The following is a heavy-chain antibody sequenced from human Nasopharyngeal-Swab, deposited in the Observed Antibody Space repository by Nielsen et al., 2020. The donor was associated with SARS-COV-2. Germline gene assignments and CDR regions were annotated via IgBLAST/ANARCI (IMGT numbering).Heavy chain of an antibody. CDR2: IWYDGSNK. V-gene: IGHV3-33*01. CDR1: GFTFSSYG. Sequence: GGSLRLSCAVSGFTFSSYGMHWVRQAPGKGLEWVAVIWYDGSNKYYADSVKGRFTISRDNSKNTLYLQMNSLRAEDTAVYYCARWGFFALDSSGWYFDLWGRGTLVTVSS. D-gene: IGHD3-22*01. CDR3: ARWGFFALDSSGWYFDL. J-gene: IGHJ2*01.